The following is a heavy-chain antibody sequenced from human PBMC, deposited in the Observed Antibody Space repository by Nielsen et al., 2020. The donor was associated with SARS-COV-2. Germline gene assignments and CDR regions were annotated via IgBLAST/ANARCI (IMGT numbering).Heavy chain of an antibody. CDR2: INPNSGGT. D-gene: IGHD5-18*01. Sequence: ASVKVSCKASGYTFTGYYMHWVRQAPGQGLEWMGWINPNSGGTNYAQKFQGRVTMTRDTSISTAYMELNSLRAEDTAVYYCAKDGWIQLWLRPSLALDYFDYWGQGTLVTVSS. V-gene: IGHV1-2*02. CDR3: AKDGWIQLWLRPSLALDYFDY. CDR1: GYTFTGYY. J-gene: IGHJ4*02.